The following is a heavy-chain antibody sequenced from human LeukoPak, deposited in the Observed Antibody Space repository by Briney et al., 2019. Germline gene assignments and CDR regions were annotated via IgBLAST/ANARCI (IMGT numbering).Heavy chain of an antibody. J-gene: IGHJ4*02. D-gene: IGHD3-16*01. Sequence: GGSLRLSCAASGFTFSAYNMNWVRQAPGKGLEWLASISSNTNYKYYADSLKGRFTVSRDNAKNSLFLQMNSLRAEDTAVYYCARGAGVLGLGGDHWGQGTLVTVSS. V-gene: IGHV3-21*01. CDR2: ISSNTNYK. CDR1: GFTFSAYN. CDR3: ARGAGVLGLGGDH.